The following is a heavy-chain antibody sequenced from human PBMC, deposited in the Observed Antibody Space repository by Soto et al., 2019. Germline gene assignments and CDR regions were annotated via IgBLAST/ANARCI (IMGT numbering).Heavy chain of an antibody. V-gene: IGHV3-7*05. CDR2: MKGDGSEI. D-gene: IGHD2-8*01. CDR3: ARAYF. J-gene: IGHJ4*02. CDR1: GFTFETYW. Sequence: GGSLRLSCAASGFTFETYWMSWVRQAPGKGLEWVANMKGDGSEIYYVDSVKGRFTISRDNAKNSLYLQMNSLRAEDTAVYYCARAYFWGQGTQVTVSS.